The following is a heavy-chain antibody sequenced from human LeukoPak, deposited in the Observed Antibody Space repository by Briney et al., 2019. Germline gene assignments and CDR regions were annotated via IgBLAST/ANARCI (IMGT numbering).Heavy chain of an antibody. CDR2: INPNSGGT. CDR3: AREDSSGWSDLDY. Sequence: GSVKVSCKASGYTFTGYYMHWVRQAPGQGLEWMGWINPNSGGTNYAQKFQGRATMTRDTSISTAYMELSRLRSDDTAVYYCAREDSSGWSDLDYWGQGTLVTVSS. J-gene: IGHJ4*02. CDR1: GYTFTGYY. D-gene: IGHD6-19*01. V-gene: IGHV1-2*02.